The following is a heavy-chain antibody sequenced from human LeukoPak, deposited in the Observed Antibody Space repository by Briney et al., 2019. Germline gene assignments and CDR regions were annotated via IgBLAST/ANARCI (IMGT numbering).Heavy chain of an antibody. CDR1: GFTFSSYG. Sequence: HPGGSLRLSCAASGFTFSSYGMHWVRQAPGKGLEWVAFIRYDGSNKYYADSVKGRFTISRDNSKNTLYLQMNSLRAEDTAVYYCAKVKVFSADAAFDYWGQGTLVTVSS. CDR2: IRYDGSNK. J-gene: IGHJ4*02. V-gene: IGHV3-30*02. D-gene: IGHD6-13*01. CDR3: AKVKVFSADAAFDY.